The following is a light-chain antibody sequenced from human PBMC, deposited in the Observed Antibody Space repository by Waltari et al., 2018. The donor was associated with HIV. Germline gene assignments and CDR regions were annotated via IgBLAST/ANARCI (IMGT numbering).Light chain of an antibody. J-gene: IGKJ1*01. Sequence: DIQMTQSPSTLSAFIGDRVTITCRASQSILQWLAWYQQKPGKAPKLLIYKASVLESGVPSRFSCSGSGTDFTLTISSLQPVDSATYYCQQYNRTPWAFGQGTKVEIK. CDR1: QSILQW. CDR2: KAS. CDR3: QQYNRTPWA. V-gene: IGKV1-5*03.